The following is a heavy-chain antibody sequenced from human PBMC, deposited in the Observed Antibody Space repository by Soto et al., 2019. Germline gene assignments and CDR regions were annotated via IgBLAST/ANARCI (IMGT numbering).Heavy chain of an antibody. V-gene: IGHV5-10-1*01. J-gene: IGHJ6*01. Sequence: PGESLKISCKGAGYSFTSYWISLLRQIPWKGLELMGRIEPSDSYTHYSPSFQGQVTISADKSISTAYLQWTSLKASDTAMYYCARQDILNGPALYCYYYGMDVWGQGTTVTVSS. CDR2: IEPSDSYT. D-gene: IGHD3-9*01. CDR1: GYSFTSYW. CDR3: ARQDILNGPALYCYYYGMDV.